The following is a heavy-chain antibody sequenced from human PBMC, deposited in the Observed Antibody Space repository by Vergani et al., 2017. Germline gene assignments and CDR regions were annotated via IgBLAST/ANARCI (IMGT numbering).Heavy chain of an antibody. Sequence: EVQLVESGGGLVKPGGSLRLSCAASGFTFSNAWMSWVRQAPGKGLEWVGRIKSKTDGGTTDYAAPVKGRFTISRDDSKNTLYLQMNSLKTEDTAVYYCTTDVDIVVVXAAINGDYYYYMDVWGKGTTVTVSS. CDR2: IKSKTDGGTT. V-gene: IGHV3-15*01. CDR3: TTDVDIVVVXAAINGDYYYYMDV. D-gene: IGHD2-2*02. J-gene: IGHJ6*03. CDR1: GFTFSNAW.